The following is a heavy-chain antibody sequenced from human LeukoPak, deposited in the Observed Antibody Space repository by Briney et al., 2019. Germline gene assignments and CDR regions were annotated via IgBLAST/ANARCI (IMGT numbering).Heavy chain of an antibody. J-gene: IGHJ4*02. CDR3: ARGGTNYGDYAAPLFGE. CDR1: GYSFTSYW. Sequence: GEPLKISCKGSGYSFTSYWSGWVRKLPGKGLEWLGIIYPGDSDTRYSPSFQGQVTISADKSISTAYLQWSSLKASDTAMYYCARGGTNYGDYAAPLFGEWGQGTLVTVSS. D-gene: IGHD4-17*01. CDR2: IYPGDSDT. V-gene: IGHV5-51*01.